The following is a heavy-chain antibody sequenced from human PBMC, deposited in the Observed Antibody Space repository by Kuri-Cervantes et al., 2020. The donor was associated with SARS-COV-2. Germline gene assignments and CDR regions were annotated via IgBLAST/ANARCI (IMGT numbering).Heavy chain of an antibody. CDR3: ARDSGYYDSDY. CDR2: INHSGNT. V-gene: IGHV4-34*01. CDR1: GGSFSDYY. J-gene: IGHJ4*02. D-gene: IGHD3-22*01. Sequence: SETLSLTCAVYGGSFSDYYWSWVRQPPGKGLEWIGEINHSGNTNYDPSLKSRVTISIDTSKNQFSLKLSSVTAADTAVYYCARDSGYYDSDYWGQGTLVTVSS.